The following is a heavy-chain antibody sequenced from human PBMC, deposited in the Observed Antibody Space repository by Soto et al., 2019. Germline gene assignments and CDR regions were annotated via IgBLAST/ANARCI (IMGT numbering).Heavy chain of an antibody. CDR1: GGSISSGGYS. Sequence: QLQLQESGSGLVKPSQTLSLTCAVSGGSISSGGYSWSWIRQPPGKGLEWIGYIYHSGSTYYNPSLKSRVTISVDRSKNQFSLKLRSVTAADTAVYYCVRARSGVIHRGHNWFDPWGQGTLVTVSS. CDR2: IYHSGST. CDR3: VRARSGVIHRGHNWFDP. D-gene: IGHD3-10*01. V-gene: IGHV4-30-2*01. J-gene: IGHJ5*02.